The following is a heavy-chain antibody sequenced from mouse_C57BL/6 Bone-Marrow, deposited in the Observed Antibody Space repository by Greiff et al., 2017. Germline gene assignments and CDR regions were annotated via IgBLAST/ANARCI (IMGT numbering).Heavy chain of an antibody. J-gene: IGHJ4*01. CDR3: ARSRPSYYAMDY. CDR1: GYTFTSYW. V-gene: IGHV1-61*01. Sequence: VQLQQPGAELVRPGSSVKLSCKASGYTFTSYWMDWVKQRPGQGLEWIGNIYPSDSETHYNQKFKDKATLTVDKSSSTAYMQLSSLTSEDSAVYYCARSRPSYYAMDYWGQGTSVTVSS. CDR2: IYPSDSET.